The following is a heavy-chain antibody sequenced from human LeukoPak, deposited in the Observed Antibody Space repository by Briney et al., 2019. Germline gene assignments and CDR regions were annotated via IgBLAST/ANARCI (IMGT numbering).Heavy chain of an antibody. CDR3: AIFQGVIIEGVYFDL. Sequence: ASVKVSCKASGYTFTSYAMHWVRQAPGQRLEWMGWINAGNGNTKYSQKFQGRVTITRGTSASTAYMELSSLRSEDTAVYYCAIFQGVIIEGVYFDLWGRGTLVTVSS. CDR2: INAGNGNT. CDR1: GYTFTSYA. D-gene: IGHD3-10*01. V-gene: IGHV1-3*01. J-gene: IGHJ2*01.